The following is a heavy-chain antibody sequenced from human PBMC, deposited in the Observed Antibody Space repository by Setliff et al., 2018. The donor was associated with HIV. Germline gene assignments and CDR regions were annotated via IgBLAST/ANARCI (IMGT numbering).Heavy chain of an antibody. CDR2: ISAYNGNT. D-gene: IGHD6-13*01. CDR3: ARAGSSSWYWLNACDI. CDR1: GYTFTSYG. Sequence: GASVKVSCKASGYTFTSYGISWVRQAPGQGLEWMGGISAYNGNTNYAQKLQGRVTMTTDTSTSTAYMELRSLRSDDTAVYYCARAGSSSWYWLNACDIWGQGTMVTVSS. J-gene: IGHJ3*02. V-gene: IGHV1-18*01.